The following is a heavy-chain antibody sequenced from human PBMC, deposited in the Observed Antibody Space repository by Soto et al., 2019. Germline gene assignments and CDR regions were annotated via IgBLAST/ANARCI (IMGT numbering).Heavy chain of an antibody. CDR1: NGSITGYY. Sequence: QVQLQEAGPGLVKASETLSLTCTVSNGSITGYYWSWIRQPPGKGLEWIGYVYYTGSTTYNPSLKSRVTMSLDSSKNQFSLRLSSVTAADTAMYYCARSVPPRWLQFGYWGQGSLVTVSS. CDR2: VYYTGST. V-gene: IGHV4-59*01. J-gene: IGHJ4*02. CDR3: ARSVPPRWLQFGY. D-gene: IGHD6-19*01.